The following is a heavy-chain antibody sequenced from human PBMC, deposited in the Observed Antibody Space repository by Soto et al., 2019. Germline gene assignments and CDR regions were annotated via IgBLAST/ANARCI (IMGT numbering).Heavy chain of an antibody. Sequence: GGSLRLSCAASGFTFSSYGMHWVRQAPGKGLEWVAVISYDGSNKYYADSVKGRFTISRDNSKNTLYLQMNSLRAEDTAVYYCAKDGTAYHLYSYVDYWGQGTLVTVSS. V-gene: IGHV3-30*18. CDR2: ISYDGSNK. D-gene: IGHD5-18*01. CDR3: AKDGTAYHLYSYVDY. J-gene: IGHJ4*02. CDR1: GFTFSSYG.